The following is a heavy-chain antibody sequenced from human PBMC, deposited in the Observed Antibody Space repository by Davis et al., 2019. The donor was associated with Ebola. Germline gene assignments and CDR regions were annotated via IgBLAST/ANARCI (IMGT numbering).Heavy chain of an antibody. CDR2: IYHSGST. CDR3: VRKLESGSYKNFDY. J-gene: IGHJ4*02. D-gene: IGHD1-26*01. V-gene: IGHV4-4*02. CDR1: GGSISSSNW. Sequence: SETLSLTCAVSGGSISSSNWWSWVRQPPGKGLEWIGEIYHSGSTNYSPSLKSRVTISVDKSKNQFSLKLSSVTAADTAVYYCVRKLESGSYKNFDYWGQGARVTVSS.